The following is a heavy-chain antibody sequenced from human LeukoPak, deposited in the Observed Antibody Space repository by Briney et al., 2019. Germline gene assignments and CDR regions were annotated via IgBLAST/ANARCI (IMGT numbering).Heavy chain of an antibody. Sequence: GGSLRLSCTASGFTLGSHDMHWVRQIPGQGLEWVAAVSSGFHAFFADSVQGRFTVSREDARNSLYLQMNSLSAGDTAVYYCVREARGYHYTYFDYWGQGTLVTVSS. CDR3: VREARGYHYTYFDY. CDR1: GFTLGSHD. V-gene: IGHV3-13*01. J-gene: IGHJ4*02. CDR2: VSSGFHA. D-gene: IGHD5-18*01.